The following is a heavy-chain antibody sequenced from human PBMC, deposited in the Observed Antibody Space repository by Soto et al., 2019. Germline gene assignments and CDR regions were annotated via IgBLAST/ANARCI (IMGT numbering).Heavy chain of an antibody. CDR1: GFTFSSYD. D-gene: IGHD3-9*01. Sequence: HPGGSLRLSCAASGFTFSSYDMHWVRQATGKGLEWVSAIGTAGDTYYPGSVKGRFTISRENAKNSLYLQMNSLRAEDTAVYYCARVLRYFDWLPTYYYYGMDVWGQGTTVTVSS. V-gene: IGHV3-13*01. J-gene: IGHJ6*02. CDR2: IGTAGDT. CDR3: ARVLRYFDWLPTYYYYGMDV.